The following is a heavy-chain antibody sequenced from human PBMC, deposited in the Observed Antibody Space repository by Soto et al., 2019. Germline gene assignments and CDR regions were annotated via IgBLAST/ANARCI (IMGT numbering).Heavy chain of an antibody. Sequence: SETLSLTCAVYGGSFSGYYWSWIRQPPGKGLEWIGEINHSGSTNYNPSLKSRVTISVDTSKNQFSLKLSSVTAADTAVYYCGRGWGRSFDLWGQGTLVTVSS. CDR3: GRGWGRSFDL. CDR1: GGSFSGYY. CDR2: INHSGST. J-gene: IGHJ4*02. V-gene: IGHV4-34*01. D-gene: IGHD3-9*01.